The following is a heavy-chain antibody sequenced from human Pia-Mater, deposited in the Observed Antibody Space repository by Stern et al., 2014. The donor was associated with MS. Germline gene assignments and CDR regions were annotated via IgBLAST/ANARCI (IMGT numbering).Heavy chain of an antibody. V-gene: IGHV3-23*04. D-gene: IGHD3-16*01. Sequence: VQLVPSGGGLVQPGGSLRLSCAASGFTFSSYAMSWVPQAPGKGLEWVSAISGSGGSEYYEDAVKGRFTISRDNSKNALYLQMNSLRAEDTAVYYCAKDSENYDYVWGSLDYWGQGTLVTVSS. CDR2: ISGSGGSE. CDR3: AKDSENYDYVWGSLDY. CDR1: GFTFSSYA. J-gene: IGHJ4*02.